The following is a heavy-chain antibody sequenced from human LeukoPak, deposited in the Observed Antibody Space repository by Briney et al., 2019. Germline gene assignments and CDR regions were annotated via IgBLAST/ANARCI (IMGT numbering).Heavy chain of an antibody. D-gene: IGHD4-17*01. V-gene: IGHV3-20*04. J-gene: IGHJ4*02. Sequence: GGSLRLSCAASGFTFDDYGMSWVRQAPGKGLEWVSGINWNGGSTGYADSVKGRFTISRDNAKNSLYLQMNSPRAEDTALYYCARSMTDDYGDYEYFDYWGQGTLVTVSS. CDR1: GFTFDDYG. CDR3: ARSMTDDYGDYEYFDY. CDR2: INWNGGST.